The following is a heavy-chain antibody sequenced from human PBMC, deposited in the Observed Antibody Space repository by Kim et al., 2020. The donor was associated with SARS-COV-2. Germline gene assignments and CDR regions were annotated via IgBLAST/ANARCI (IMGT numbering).Heavy chain of an antibody. CDR3: ARVRWLRPPGNNWFDP. J-gene: IGHJ5*02. CDR2: INHSGST. D-gene: IGHD5-12*01. V-gene: IGHV4-34*01. Sequence: SETLSLTCAVYGGSFSGYYWSWIRQPPGKGLEWIGEINHSGSTNYNPSLKSRVTISVDTSKNQFSLKLSSVTAADTAVYYCARVRWLRPPGNNWFDPWGQGTLVTVSS. CDR1: GGSFSGYY.